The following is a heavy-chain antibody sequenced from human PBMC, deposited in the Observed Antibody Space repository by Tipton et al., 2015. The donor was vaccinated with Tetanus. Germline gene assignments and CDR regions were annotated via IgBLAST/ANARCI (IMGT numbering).Heavy chain of an antibody. J-gene: IGHJ4*02. CDR1: GYTFSNYY. CDR2: INPNGDT. Sequence: QLVQSGAEVKKPGASVKDSCKASGYTFSNYYMHWVRQATGQGLEWMGWINPNGDTKYAQKFQGRVTMTRDMSISTGYMELTRLSSDDTAVYYGARLIYGSGSYYYDYWGQGTLVSFSS. D-gene: IGHD3-10*01. CDR3: ARLIYGSGSYYYDY. V-gene: IGHV1-2*02.